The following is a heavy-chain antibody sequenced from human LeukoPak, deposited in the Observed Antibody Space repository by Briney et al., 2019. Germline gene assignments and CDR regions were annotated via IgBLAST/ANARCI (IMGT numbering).Heavy chain of an antibody. D-gene: IGHD3-10*01. CDR2: IKPDGSEK. Sequence: PGGSLRLSCAASGFTFSSYSMNWARQAPGKGLECVANIKPDGSEKYYVDSVKGRFTISRDNAKNSLYLQMNGLRADDTAVYYCAAGSYFDHWGQGTLVVVSS. V-gene: IGHV3-7*01. J-gene: IGHJ4*02. CDR1: GFTFSSYS. CDR3: AAGSYFDH.